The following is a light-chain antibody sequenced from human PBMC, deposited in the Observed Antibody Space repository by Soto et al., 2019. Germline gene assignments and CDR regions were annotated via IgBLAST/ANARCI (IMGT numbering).Light chain of an antibody. CDR2: AAS. CDR1: HGISSY. Sequence: DIQLTQSPSFLSASVGDRVTITCRASHGISSYVAWYQQKPGKAPKVLIYAASTLKSGVPSRFSGSGSGTEFTLTISSLQPEDFATYHCQQVKNYPLTFGGGTRVEIK. V-gene: IGKV1-9*01. CDR3: QQVKNYPLT. J-gene: IGKJ4*01.